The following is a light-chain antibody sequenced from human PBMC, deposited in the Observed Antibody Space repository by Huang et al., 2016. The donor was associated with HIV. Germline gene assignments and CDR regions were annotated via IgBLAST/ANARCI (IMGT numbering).Light chain of an antibody. Sequence: DIVMTQSPDSLAVSPGERATINCKSSQSLLYSLSKKNYLAWFQQKTGRPPKLLMYWATTREYGFPDRFRGSGSGTEFTRTINNLHAEDVAVYFCLQYYSVPQTFGHGTKVEIK. CDR1: QSLLYSLSKKNY. CDR2: WAT. CDR3: LQYYSVPQT. V-gene: IGKV4-1*01. J-gene: IGKJ1*01.